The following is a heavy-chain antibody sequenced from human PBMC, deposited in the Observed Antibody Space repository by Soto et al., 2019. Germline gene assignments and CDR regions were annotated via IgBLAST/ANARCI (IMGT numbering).Heavy chain of an antibody. J-gene: IGHJ3*02. V-gene: IGHV3-15*07. CDR1: GFTFNNAW. Sequence: EVQLVESGGGLVKPGGSLRLSCAASGFTFNNAWMHWVRQAPGKGLEWVGRVRSKSEGGTTDYAAPVKGRFTISRDDSKNTLYLQMNSLKTEDTAVYYCTTRTFPGVAVAGMVGAFDIWGQGTMVTVSS. CDR2: VRSKSEGGTT. D-gene: IGHD6-19*01. CDR3: TTRTFPGVAVAGMVGAFDI.